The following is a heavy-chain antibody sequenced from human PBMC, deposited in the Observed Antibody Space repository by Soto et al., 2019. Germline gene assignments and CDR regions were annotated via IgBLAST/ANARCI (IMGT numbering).Heavy chain of an antibody. V-gene: IGHV3-33*01. CDR3: ARVGITATTFRGFDY. Sequence: QVQLVESGGGVVQPGRSLRLSCAASGFTFSNYGMHWVRQAPGKGLEWVAVIWFDGSNKYYADSVKGRFTISRDNSKNTLYLQMHSLRAEDTAVYYCARVGITATTFRGFDYWGQGTLVTLSS. D-gene: IGHD1-20*01. CDR2: IWFDGSNK. CDR1: GFTFSNYG. J-gene: IGHJ4*02.